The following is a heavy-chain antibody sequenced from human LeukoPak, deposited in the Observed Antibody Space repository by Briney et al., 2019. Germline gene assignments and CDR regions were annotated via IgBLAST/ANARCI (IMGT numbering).Heavy chain of an antibody. Sequence: GGSLRFSCAASGFTLSGYWMHWVRQAPGKGLVWVSRINSDGSSKSYADSVKGRFTISRDNAKNTLYLQMNSLRAEDTAVYYCVVDFSSGSSWGQGTLVTVSS. D-gene: IGHD3-3*01. J-gene: IGHJ5*02. V-gene: IGHV3-74*01. CDR2: INSDGSSK. CDR1: GFTLSGYW. CDR3: VVDFSSGSS.